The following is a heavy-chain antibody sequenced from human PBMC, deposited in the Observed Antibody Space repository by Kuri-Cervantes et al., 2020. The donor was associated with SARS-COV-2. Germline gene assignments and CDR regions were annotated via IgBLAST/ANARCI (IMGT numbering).Heavy chain of an antibody. CDR2: IIPLFGTT. CDR1: GGTFSSYA. CDR3: AKDEGYFDWLLSGYYYYYMDV. D-gene: IGHD3-9*01. V-gene: IGHV1-69*06. Sequence: SVKVSCKASGGTFSSYAVTWVRQAPGRGLEWMGRIIPLFGTTIYAEKFRGRVTLTADKSTNTAYMELSSLRSEDTAVYYCAKDEGYFDWLLSGYYYYYMDVWGKGTTVTVSS. J-gene: IGHJ6*03.